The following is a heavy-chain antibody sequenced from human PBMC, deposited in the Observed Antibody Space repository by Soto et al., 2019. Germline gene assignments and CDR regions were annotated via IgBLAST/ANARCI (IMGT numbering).Heavy chain of an antibody. CDR2: INHSGST. J-gene: IGHJ6*03. D-gene: IGHD2-15*01. CDR3: ARGMGVDCSGGSCYPKPSYYYYYMDV. CDR1: GGSFSGYY. Sequence: PSETLSLTCAVYGGSFSGYYWSWIRQPPGKGLEWIGEINHSGSTNYNPSLKSRVTISVDTSKNQFSLKLSYVTAADTAVYYCARGMGVDCSGGSCYPKPSYYYYYMDVWGKGTTVT. V-gene: IGHV4-34*01.